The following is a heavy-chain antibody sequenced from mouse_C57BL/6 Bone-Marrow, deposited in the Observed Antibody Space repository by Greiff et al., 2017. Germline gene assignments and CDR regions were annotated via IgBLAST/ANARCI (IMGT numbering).Heavy chain of an antibody. V-gene: IGHV1-81*01. CDR1: GYTFTSYG. CDR2: IYPRSGNT. J-gene: IGHJ4*01. CDR3: ARDGSSYYYAMDY. Sequence: VQLQESGAELARPGASVKLSCKASGYTFTSYGISWVKQRTGQGLEWIGEIYPRSGNTYYNEKFKGKATLNADKSSSTAYMELRSLTSEDSAVYFCARDGSSYYYAMDYWGQGTSVTVSS. D-gene: IGHD1-1*01.